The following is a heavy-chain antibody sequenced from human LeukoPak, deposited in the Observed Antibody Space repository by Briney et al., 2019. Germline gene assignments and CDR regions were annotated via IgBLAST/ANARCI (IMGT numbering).Heavy chain of an antibody. CDR1: GFTFSDYG. V-gene: IGHV3-30*03. Sequence: GTSLRLSCAASGFTFSDYGMHWVRLAPGKGLECVAVVSHDETKKNYGESVKGRFTISRDNPANLVYLQMDSLTIEDTAVYFCARDWGRGNSYYFDYWGQGTLVTVSS. CDR2: VSHDETKK. J-gene: IGHJ4*02. D-gene: IGHD4-23*01. CDR3: ARDWGRGNSYYFDY.